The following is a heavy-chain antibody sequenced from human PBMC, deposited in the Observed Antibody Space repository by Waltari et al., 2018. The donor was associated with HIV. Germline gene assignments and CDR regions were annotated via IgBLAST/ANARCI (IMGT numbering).Heavy chain of an antibody. D-gene: IGHD1-20*01. CDR1: GFTFSDSA. V-gene: IGHV3-73*01. CDR3: TSWPYISSSRHNY. J-gene: IGHJ4*02. Sequence: EVRLLESGGGLVQPGGSLRLSWAVSGFTFSDSAMHWVRQPSGKGLEWVARIRTRTYNYATVYAASVRDRFTISRDDSTNTAFLQMDSLKIEDTAVYYCTSWPYISSSRHNYWGQGTLVTVSS. CDR2: IRTRTYNYAT.